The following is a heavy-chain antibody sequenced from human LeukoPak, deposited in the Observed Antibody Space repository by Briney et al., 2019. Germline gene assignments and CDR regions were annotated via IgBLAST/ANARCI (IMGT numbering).Heavy chain of an antibody. CDR3: AYLGYSYGLSGPYYYYYMDV. V-gene: IGHV1-69*05. J-gene: IGHJ6*03. D-gene: IGHD5-18*01. Sequence: SVKVSCKASGGTFSSYAISWVRQAPGQGLEWMGGIIPIFGTANYALKFQGRATITTDESTSTAYMELSSLRSEDTAVYYCAYLGYSYGLSGPYYYYYMDVWGKGTTVTVSS. CDR2: IIPIFGTA. CDR1: GGTFSSYA.